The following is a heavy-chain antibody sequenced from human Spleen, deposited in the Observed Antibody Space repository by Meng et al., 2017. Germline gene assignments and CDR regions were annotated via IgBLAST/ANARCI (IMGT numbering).Heavy chain of an antibody. CDR2: IYYSGST. J-gene: IGHJ4*02. D-gene: IGHD6-6*01. CDR3: ARDLRAYSTSPFDY. Sequence: QVHLQESGPGLVKPSQTLSLTCTVSGGSISSGDYYWSWLRQHPGEGLEWIAYIYYSGSTYYNPSLKSRVTISVDTSKNQFSLNLSSVTAADTAVYYCARDLRAYSTSPFDYWGQGTLVTVSS. CDR1: GGSISSGDYY. V-gene: IGHV4-31*03.